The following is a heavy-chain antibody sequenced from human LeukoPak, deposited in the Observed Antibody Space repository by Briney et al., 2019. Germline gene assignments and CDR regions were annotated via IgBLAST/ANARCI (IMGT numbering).Heavy chain of an antibody. J-gene: IGHJ4*02. CDR3: ARYGRYGPTSYFDY. V-gene: IGHV4-59*08. CDR2: IYYSGST. CDR1: GGSISSYY. D-gene: IGHD3-16*01. Sequence: PSETLSLTCTVSGGSISSYYWSWIRQPPGKGLEWIGYIYYSGSTNYNPSLKSRVTISVDTSKNQFSLKLSSVTAADTAVYYCARYGRYGPTSYFDYWGQGTLVTVSS.